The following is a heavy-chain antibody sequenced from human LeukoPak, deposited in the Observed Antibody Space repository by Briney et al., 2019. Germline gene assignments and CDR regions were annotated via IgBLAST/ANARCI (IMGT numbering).Heavy chain of an antibody. V-gene: IGHV1-18*01. CDR3: ATSYDSSGYYRRGDGYFDY. Sequence: ASVKVSCKTSGYPFTSYSITWVRQAPGQGLECMGWISVYNGNTNYAQKLQGRVTMTTDTSTRTAYMELRSLRSDDTAVYYCATSYDSSGYYRRGDGYFDYWGQGTLVTVSS. CDR1: GYPFTSYS. CDR2: ISVYNGNT. D-gene: IGHD3-22*01. J-gene: IGHJ4*02.